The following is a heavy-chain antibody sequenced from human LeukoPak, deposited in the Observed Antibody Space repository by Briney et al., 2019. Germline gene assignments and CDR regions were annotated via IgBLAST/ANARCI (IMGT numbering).Heavy chain of an antibody. V-gene: IGHV1-69*13. CDR1: GGTFSSYA. J-gene: IGHJ4*02. D-gene: IGHD3-22*01. Sequence: GASVKVSCKASGGTFSSYAISWVRQAPGQGLEWTGGIIPIFGTANYAQKFQGRVTITADESTSTAYMELSSLRSEDTAVYYCAMVAPDTYYYDSSGYYSAPLDYWGQGTLVTVSS. CDR3: AMVAPDTYYYDSSGYYSAPLDY. CDR2: IIPIFGTA.